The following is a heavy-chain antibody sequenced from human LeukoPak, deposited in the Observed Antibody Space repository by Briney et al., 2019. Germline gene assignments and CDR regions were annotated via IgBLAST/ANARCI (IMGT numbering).Heavy chain of an antibody. D-gene: IGHD1-7*01. CDR1: GGSISSSGYY. CDR2: IFYSGTT. Sequence: SETLSLTCIVSGGSISSSGYYWGWVRQPPGKGLEWVASIFYSGTTYYNPSLKSRLTISIDTSKKLFSLKLNSLTAADTAVYYCARHKGAGTTNYNGMDVWGQGTTVTVSS. CDR3: ARHKGAGTTNYNGMDV. V-gene: IGHV4-39*01. J-gene: IGHJ6*02.